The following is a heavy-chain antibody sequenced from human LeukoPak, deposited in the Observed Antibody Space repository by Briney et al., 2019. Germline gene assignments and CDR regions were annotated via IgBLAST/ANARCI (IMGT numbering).Heavy chain of an antibody. CDR1: GFTFSSYA. V-gene: IGHV3-30*04. CDR2: ISYDGSNK. Sequence: GGPLRLSCAASGFTFSSYAMHWVRQAPGKGLEWVAVISYDGSNKYYADSVKGRFTISRDNSKNTLYLQMNSLRAEDTAVYYCAREEGGYYDSSGPFDYWGQGTLVTVSS. D-gene: IGHD3-22*01. CDR3: AREEGGYYDSSGPFDY. J-gene: IGHJ4*02.